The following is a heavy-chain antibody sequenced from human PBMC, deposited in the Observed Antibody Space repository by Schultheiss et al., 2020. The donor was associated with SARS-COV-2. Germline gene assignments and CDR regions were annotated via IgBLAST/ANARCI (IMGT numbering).Heavy chain of an antibody. CDR2: IYHSGSF. CDR1: ASSISGYY. Sequence: SETLSLTCNVSASSISGYYWAWIRQPPGKGLEWIGSIYHSGSFYYNPSLKSRVTMSVDKSKNQFSLKLSSVTAADTAVYYCARGRDPYYTYGMAVWGQGTTVTVSS. CDR3: ARGRDPYYTYGMAV. V-gene: IGHV4-38-2*02. D-gene: IGHD5-24*01. J-gene: IGHJ6*02.